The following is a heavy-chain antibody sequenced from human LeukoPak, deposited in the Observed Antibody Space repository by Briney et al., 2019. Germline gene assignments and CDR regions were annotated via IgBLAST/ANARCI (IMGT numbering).Heavy chain of an antibody. J-gene: IGHJ4*02. Sequence: GGSLTLSCAASGFTFSSYAMNWVRQAPGKGLEWGSGISGSGGSTYYADSVKGRFTISRDNSENTLFLHMNSQRAEDTAIYYCAKDEEGREARGYFFDYWGQGTLVTVSS. D-gene: IGHD3-10*01. CDR3: AKDEEGREARGYFFDY. CDR2: ISGSGGST. V-gene: IGHV3-23*01. CDR1: GFTFSSYA.